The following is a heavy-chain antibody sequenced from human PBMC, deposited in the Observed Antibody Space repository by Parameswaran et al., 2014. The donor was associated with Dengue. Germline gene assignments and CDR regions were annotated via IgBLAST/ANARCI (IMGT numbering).Heavy chain of an antibody. D-gene: IGHD3-16*02. V-gene: IGHV1-46*01. J-gene: IGHJ3*02. CDR3: ARDEGTTFGEVIVTDALDI. CDR2: INPSGGST. Sequence: WVRQAPGQGLEWMGIINPSGGSTSYAQKFQGRVTMTRGTSTSTVYMELSSLRSEDTAVYYCARDEGTTFGEVIVTDALDIWGHGTMVTVSS.